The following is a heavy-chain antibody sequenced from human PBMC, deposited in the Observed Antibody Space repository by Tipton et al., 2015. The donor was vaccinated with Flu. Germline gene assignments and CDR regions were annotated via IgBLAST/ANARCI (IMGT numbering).Heavy chain of an antibody. J-gene: IGHJ4*02. CDR2: ISGNGEST. D-gene: IGHD1-26*01. CDR1: GFTFNLYA. Sequence: SLRLSCAASGFTFNLYAMSWVRQAPGKGLEWVSAISGNGESTYYADSVKGRFTISRDNSKNTLYLQMGSLRGDDTARYYCAKDDGLVGEKSDYWGQGTLVSVSS. V-gene: IGHV3-23*01. CDR3: AKDDGLVGEKSDY.